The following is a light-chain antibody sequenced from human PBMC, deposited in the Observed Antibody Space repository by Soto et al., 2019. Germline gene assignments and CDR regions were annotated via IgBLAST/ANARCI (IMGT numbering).Light chain of an antibody. CDR2: GAS. CDR1: QSVSSNS. V-gene: IGKV3-20*01. Sequence: EIVLTQSPDTLSLSPGEIATLSCRASQSVSSNSLAWFQLKPGQAPRLLIYGASSRATGIPDRFSGSGSGTDFTLTISRLEPEDFAVYYCQQWFTFGPGTKVDIK. J-gene: IGKJ3*01. CDR3: QQWFT.